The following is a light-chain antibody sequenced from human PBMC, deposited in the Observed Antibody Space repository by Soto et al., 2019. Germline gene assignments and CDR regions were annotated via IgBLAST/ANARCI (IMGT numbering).Light chain of an antibody. V-gene: IGKV1-9*01. CDR2: TAS. CDR3: QQLRMYPST. Sequence: DIKLTQSPSFLSASVGDRVTITCRASQGISSYLAWYQQKPGKAPNLLIHTASTLQSGVPSRFSGSGSGTEFTLTITSLQAEDFATYYCQQLRMYPSTFGGGTKVDIK. CDR1: QGISSY. J-gene: IGKJ4*01.